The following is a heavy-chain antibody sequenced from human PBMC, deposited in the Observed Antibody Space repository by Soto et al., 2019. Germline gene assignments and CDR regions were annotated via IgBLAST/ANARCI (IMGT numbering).Heavy chain of an antibody. CDR1: GFTFSSYG. CDR3: AKQADNYWYFDL. D-gene: IGHD6-19*01. J-gene: IGHJ2*01. CDR2: ISYDGSNK. V-gene: IGHV3-30*18. Sequence: GGSLRLSCAASGFTFSSYGMHWVRQAPGKGLEWVAVISYDGSNKYYADSVKGRFTISRDNSKNTLYLQMNSLRAEDTAVYYCAKQADNYWYFDLWGRGTLVTVSS.